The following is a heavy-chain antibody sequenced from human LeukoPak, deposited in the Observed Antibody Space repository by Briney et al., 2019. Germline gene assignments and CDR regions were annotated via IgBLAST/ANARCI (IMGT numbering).Heavy chain of an antibody. CDR3: AKPVIPSAYQGTYYMDV. Sequence: PGGSLRLSCAASGFTFSSYSMNLVRQAPGKGLEWVSSISSSSGYIYYADSVKGRFTISRDNAKNSLYLQMHSLRAEDTALYYCAKPVIPSAYQGTYYMDVWGKGTTVTASS. CDR2: ISSSSGYI. D-gene: IGHD3-16*01. V-gene: IGHV3-21*01. J-gene: IGHJ6*03. CDR1: GFTFSSYS.